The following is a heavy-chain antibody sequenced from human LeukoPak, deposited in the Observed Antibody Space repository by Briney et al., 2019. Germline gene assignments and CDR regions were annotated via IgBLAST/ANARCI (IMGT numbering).Heavy chain of an antibody. Sequence: SVKVSCKAYGGTFSSYSISWVRQAAGQGLEWMGGIIPIFGTANYAQKFQGRVTITTDESTSTAYMELSSLRSEDTAVYYCARGTAMDLYYYYMDVWGKGTTVTVSS. D-gene: IGHD5-18*01. V-gene: IGHV1-69*05. CDR2: IIPIFGTA. CDR1: GGTFSSYS. CDR3: ARGTAMDLYYYYMDV. J-gene: IGHJ6*03.